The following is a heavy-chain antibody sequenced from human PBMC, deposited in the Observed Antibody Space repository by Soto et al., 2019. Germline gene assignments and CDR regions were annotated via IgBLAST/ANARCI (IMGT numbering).Heavy chain of an antibody. J-gene: IGHJ5*02. CDR1: RFTFSNYG. CDR3: ATCGASKTCSPTGLDP. Sequence: GQSRRLSCEASRFTFSNYGMAWVRQAPGKGLEYVSSITGSGEGTYYAGSVKGRFTISRDNSKNTLYVQMHSLRVEDTAIYYCATCGASKTCSPTGLDPWGQGTLVTASS. CDR2: ITGSGEGT. V-gene: IGHV3-23*01. D-gene: IGHD2-21*01.